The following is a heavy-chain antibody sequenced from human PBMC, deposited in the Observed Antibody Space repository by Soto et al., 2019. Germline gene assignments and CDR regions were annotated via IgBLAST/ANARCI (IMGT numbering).Heavy chain of an antibody. CDR1: GYTFTSYD. CDR2: MNPNSGNT. J-gene: IGHJ4*02. D-gene: IGHD2-2*01. CDR3: ERGENYCSGTSCYGIDY. V-gene: IGHV1-8*01. Sequence: QVQLVQSGAEVKKPGASVKVSCKASGYTFTSYDINWVRQATGQGLEWMGWMNPNSGNTGYVQKFQGRGTMTRNTSISTGYMELSSLRSEGTAVYYCERGENYCSGTSCYGIDYWGPGTLVTVSS.